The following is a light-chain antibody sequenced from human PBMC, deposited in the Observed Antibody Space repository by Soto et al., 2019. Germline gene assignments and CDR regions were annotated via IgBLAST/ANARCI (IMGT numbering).Light chain of an antibody. CDR2: GTS. Sequence: EIVLTQSPATLSLSPGDRATLSCRAGQPLNNNVAWYQHKPGQAPRLLIYGTSTRATGISARFSGGGSGTEFTLTISSLQSEDFAVYYCQQYEKWPPSITFGQGTRLEIK. CDR1: QPLNNN. J-gene: IGKJ5*01. V-gene: IGKV3-15*01. CDR3: QQYEKWPPSIT.